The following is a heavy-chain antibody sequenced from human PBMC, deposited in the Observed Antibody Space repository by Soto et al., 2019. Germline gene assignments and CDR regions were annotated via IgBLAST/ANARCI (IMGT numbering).Heavy chain of an antibody. CDR3: ARRIAAAGRGVGYYYMDV. V-gene: IGHV3-33*01. D-gene: IGHD6-13*01. CDR2: IWYDGSNK. Sequence: GGSLRLSCAASGFTFSSYGTHWVRQAPGKGLEWVVVIWYDGSNKYYADSVKGRFTISRDNSKNTLYLQMNSLRAEDTAVYYCARRIAAAGRGVGYYYMDVWGKGTTVTVSS. J-gene: IGHJ6*03. CDR1: GFTFSSYG.